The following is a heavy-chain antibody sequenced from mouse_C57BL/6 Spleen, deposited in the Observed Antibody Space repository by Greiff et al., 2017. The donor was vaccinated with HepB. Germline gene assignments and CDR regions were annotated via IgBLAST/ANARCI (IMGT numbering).Heavy chain of an antibody. Sequence: QVQLQQSGAELARPGASVKLSCKASGYTFTSYGISWVKQRTGQGLEWIGEIYPRSGNTYYNEKFKGKATLTADKSSSTAYMELRSLTSEDSAVYFCARSQDGGIYFDYWGQGTTVTVSS. CDR2: IYPRSGNT. D-gene: IGHD2-3*01. J-gene: IGHJ2*01. CDR1: GYTFTSYG. V-gene: IGHV1-81*01. CDR3: ARSQDGGIYFDY.